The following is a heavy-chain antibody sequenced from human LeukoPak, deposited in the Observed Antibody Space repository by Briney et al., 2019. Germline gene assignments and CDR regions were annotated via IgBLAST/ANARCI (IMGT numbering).Heavy chain of an antibody. CDR1: GFTFTDYY. CDR3: ATDGAGFDT. V-gene: IGHV3-11*01. J-gene: IGHJ5*02. Sequence: PGGSLRLSCAASGFTFTDYYMSWIRQAPGKGLEWLSYINIGGTNTHYADSVKGRFTISRDNAKKFLYLEMNNLRAEDTAVYYCATDGAGFDTWGQGVLVTVSS. CDR2: INIGGTNT.